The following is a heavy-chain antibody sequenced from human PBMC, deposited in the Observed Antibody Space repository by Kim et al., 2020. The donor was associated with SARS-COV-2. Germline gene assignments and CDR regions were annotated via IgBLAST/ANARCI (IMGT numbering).Heavy chain of an antibody. CDR1: GGSISSSSYY. Sequence: SETLSLTCTVSGGSISSSSYYWGWIRQPPGKGLEWIGSIYYSGSTYYNPSLKSRVTISVDTSKNQFSLKVSSVTTADTAVYYCARSLGAGPSTIFGVVIIPDAFDIWGEGTTVTVSS. CDR3: ARSLGAGPSTIFGVVIIPDAFDI. J-gene: IGHJ3*02. CDR2: IYYSGST. V-gene: IGHV4-39*01. D-gene: IGHD3-3*01.